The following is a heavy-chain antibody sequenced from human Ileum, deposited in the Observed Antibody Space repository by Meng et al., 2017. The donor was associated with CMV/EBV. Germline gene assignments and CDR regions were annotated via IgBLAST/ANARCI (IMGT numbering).Heavy chain of an antibody. CDR1: GFTLSSYW. D-gene: IGHD5-18*01. J-gene: IGHJ4*02. Sequence: GESLKISCAASGFTLSSYWMHWVRQSPGKGLVWVSRINSDKNSTSYADSVKGRFTISRDTAKNTLYLQMNSLRAEDTAVYYCAKDNGLPQTHFDYWGQGTLVTVSS. CDR2: INSDKNST. CDR3: AKDNGLPQTHFDY. V-gene: IGHV3-74*01.